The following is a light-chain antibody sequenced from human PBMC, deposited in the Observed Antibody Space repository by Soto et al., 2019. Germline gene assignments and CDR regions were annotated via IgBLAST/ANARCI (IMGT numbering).Light chain of an antibody. CDR2: RAS. CDR1: QSVRDN. V-gene: IGKV3-15*01. CDR3: QHYNFWPHT. Sequence: LSIYTGEGATLSCRASQSVRDNLAWYQQKPGQAPRLLIYRASTRATGVPARFSGSGSGTEFTLTISSLQSEDVSVYFCQHYNFWPHTFGQGTKVHIK. J-gene: IGKJ2*01.